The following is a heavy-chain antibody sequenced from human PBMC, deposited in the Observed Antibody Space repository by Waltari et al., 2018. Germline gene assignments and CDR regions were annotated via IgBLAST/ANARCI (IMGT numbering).Heavy chain of an antibody. CDR1: GITFRGYE. V-gene: IGHV3-48*03. D-gene: IGHD3-10*01. J-gene: IGHJ4*02. CDR3: APSGSYYQFLY. CDR2: ISSSGTTK. Sequence: EVQLVESGGGLVQPGGSLRLSCAVSGITFRGYEMNWVRQAPGKGLEWLSYISSSGTTKHYADSVQGRFTISRDNARNSLYLQMNSLTVEDTAVYYCAPSGSYYQFLYWGQGTLVTVSS.